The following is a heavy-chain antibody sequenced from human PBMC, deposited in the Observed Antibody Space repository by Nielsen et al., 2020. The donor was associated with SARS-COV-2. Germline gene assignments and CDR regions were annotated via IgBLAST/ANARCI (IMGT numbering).Heavy chain of an antibody. D-gene: IGHD7-27*01. V-gene: IGHV4-39*01. Sequence: WIRQPPGKGLEWIGSIYYSGSTYYNPSLKSRVTISVDTSKNQFSLKLSSVTAADTAVYYCARYPPTNWDNWFDPWGQGTLVTVSS. J-gene: IGHJ5*02. CDR2: IYYSGST. CDR3: ARYPPTNWDNWFDP.